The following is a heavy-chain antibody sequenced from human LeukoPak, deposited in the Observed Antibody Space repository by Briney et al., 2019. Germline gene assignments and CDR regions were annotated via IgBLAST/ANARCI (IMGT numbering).Heavy chain of an antibody. V-gene: IGHV3-30-3*01. J-gene: IGHJ6*04. D-gene: IGHD3-22*01. Sequence: GGSLRLSCTASGFTFSSYTMHWVRRAPGKGLEWVAVISHDGNIKYHADSMKDRFTISRDNSRNTLYLQMNNLRPEDTAVYSCARAKYYDSRGYSVREAYDIWGKGTTVTVSS. CDR1: GFTFSSYT. CDR2: ISHDGNIK. CDR3: ARAKYYDSRGYSVREAYDI.